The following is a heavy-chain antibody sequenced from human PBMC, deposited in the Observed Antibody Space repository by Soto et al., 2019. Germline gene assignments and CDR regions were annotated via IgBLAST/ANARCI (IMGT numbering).Heavy chain of an antibody. Sequence: SETLSLTCSVSGASIRSTSYYWSWIRQHPGKGLEWIGYIYYSGSTYYNPSLKSRVTISVDTSKNQFSLKLSSVTAADTAVYYCARGTGILWFGELFGNWFDPWGQGTLVTVSS. D-gene: IGHD3-10*01. V-gene: IGHV4-31*03. CDR2: IYYSGST. CDR1: GASIRSTSYY. J-gene: IGHJ5*02. CDR3: ARGTGILWFGELFGNWFDP.